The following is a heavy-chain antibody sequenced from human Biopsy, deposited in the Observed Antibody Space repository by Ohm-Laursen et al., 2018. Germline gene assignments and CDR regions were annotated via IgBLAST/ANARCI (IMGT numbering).Heavy chain of an antibody. CDR2: IYYSGNT. Sequence: SETLSLTCTVSGGPFGISSHYWIWIRQSPGKGLEWIGNIYYSGNTDYSPSLKSRVTISVDTSNNQFSLKLRSVTAADTAVYYCARQVDFWSGYVDYWGQGTLVAVSS. CDR1: GGPFGISSHY. D-gene: IGHD3-3*01. V-gene: IGHV4-39*01. CDR3: ARQVDFWSGYVDY. J-gene: IGHJ4*02.